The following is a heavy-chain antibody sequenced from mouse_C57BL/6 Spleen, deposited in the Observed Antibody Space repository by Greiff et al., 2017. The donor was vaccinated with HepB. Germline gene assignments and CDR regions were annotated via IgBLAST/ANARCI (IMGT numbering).Heavy chain of an antibody. V-gene: IGHV1-4*01. CDR1: GYTFTSYT. CDR2: INPSSGYT. D-gene: IGHD2-9*01. Sequence: QVQLKESGAELARPGASVKMSCKASGYTFTSYTMHWVKQRPGQGLEWIGYINPSSGYTKYNQKFKDKATLTADKSSSTAYMQLSSLTSEDSAVYYCARPTMVTTGFAYWGQGTLVTVSA. CDR3: ARPTMVTTGFAY. J-gene: IGHJ3*01.